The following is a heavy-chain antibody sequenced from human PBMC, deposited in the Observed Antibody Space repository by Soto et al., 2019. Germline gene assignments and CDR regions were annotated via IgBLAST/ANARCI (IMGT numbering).Heavy chain of an antibody. CDR1: GFTFSSYD. D-gene: IGHD6-19*01. Sequence: EVQLVESGGGLVQPGGSLRLSCAASGFTFSSYDMHWVRQATGKGLEWVSAIGTAGDTYYPGSVKGRFTISRENAKNSLYLQMNSLRAGDTAVYYCARGFDSSGWRTFDYWGQGTLVTVSS. CDR2: IGTAGDT. J-gene: IGHJ4*02. V-gene: IGHV3-13*01. CDR3: ARGFDSSGWRTFDY.